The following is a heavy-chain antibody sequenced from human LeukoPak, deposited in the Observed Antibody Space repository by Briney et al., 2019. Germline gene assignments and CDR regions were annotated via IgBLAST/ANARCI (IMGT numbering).Heavy chain of an antibody. CDR3: ARDSQWLLYPFDY. Sequence: GGSLRLSCAASGFTVSSNYMSWVRQAPGKGLEWVSVIYSGGSTYYADSVKGRFTISRDNSKNTLYLQMNSLRAEDTAVYYCARDSQWLLYPFDYWGQGTLVTVSS. CDR2: IYSGGST. V-gene: IGHV3-53*01. D-gene: IGHD6-19*01. CDR1: GFTVSSNY. J-gene: IGHJ4*02.